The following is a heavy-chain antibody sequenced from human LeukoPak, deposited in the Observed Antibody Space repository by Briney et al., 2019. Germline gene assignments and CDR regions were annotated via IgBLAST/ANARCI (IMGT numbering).Heavy chain of an antibody. CDR3: ARKQKVSSDYSPY. Sequence: GGSLRLSCAASGSTFSDYYMSWIRQAPGKGLEWVSYISSSGSTIYYADSVKGRFTISRDNARNSLYLQMNSLRAEDTAVYYCARKQKVSSDYSPYWGQGTLVTVSS. V-gene: IGHV3-11*01. CDR1: GSTFSDYY. CDR2: ISSSGSTI. J-gene: IGHJ4*02. D-gene: IGHD1-26*01.